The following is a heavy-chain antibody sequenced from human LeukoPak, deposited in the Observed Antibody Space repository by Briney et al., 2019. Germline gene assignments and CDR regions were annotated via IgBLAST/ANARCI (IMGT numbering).Heavy chain of an antibody. J-gene: IGHJ4*02. D-gene: IGHD2-15*01. V-gene: IGHV3-23*01. CDR1: GFTFSSYA. CDR2: ISGSGGST. Sequence: PGGSLRLSCAASGFTFSSYAMSWVRQAPGKGLEWVSGISGSGGSTYYADSVRGRFTISRDNSKNTLYLQMNSLRAEDTAVYYCATGRDCSGGSCYSVYWGQGTLVTVSS. CDR3: ATGRDCSGGSCYSVY.